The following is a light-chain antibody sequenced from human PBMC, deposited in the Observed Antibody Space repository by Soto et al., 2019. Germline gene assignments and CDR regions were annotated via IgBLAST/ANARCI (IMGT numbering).Light chain of an antibody. J-gene: IGKJ1*01. Sequence: DIQMTQSPSSLSASVGDRVTITCRPSKSISSYLNWYQQKPGKAPKLLMYAASSLQSGVPSRFSGSGSGTDFTLTISSLQTEDFATYYCQQGYSPPRTFGQGTKVEIK. V-gene: IGKV1-39*01. CDR2: AAS. CDR1: KSISSY. CDR3: QQGYSPPRT.